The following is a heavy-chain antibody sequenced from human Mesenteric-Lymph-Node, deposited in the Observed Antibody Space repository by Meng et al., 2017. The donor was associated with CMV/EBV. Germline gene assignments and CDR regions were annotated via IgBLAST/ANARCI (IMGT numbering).Heavy chain of an antibody. CDR3: ARRGAAAGTGVDY. CDR1: GDSISTSTYY. D-gene: IGHD6-13*01. CDR2: IYYSGST. V-gene: IGHV4-39*01. J-gene: IGHJ4*02. Sequence: VSGDSISTSTYYWGWIRQPPGRGLEWIGRIYYSGSTYYNPSLKSRVTISVDTSKNQFSLRLTSVTAADTAVYYCARRGAAAGTGVDYWGQGTLVTVSS.